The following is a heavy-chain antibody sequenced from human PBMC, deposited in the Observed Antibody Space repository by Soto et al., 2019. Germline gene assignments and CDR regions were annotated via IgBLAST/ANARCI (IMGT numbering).Heavy chain of an antibody. CDR2: INAYNGNT. CDR1: GYTFSSYG. V-gene: IGHV1-18*01. CDR3: AGSSSFYSPFDY. J-gene: IGHJ4*01. D-gene: IGHD2-2*01. Sequence: ASVKVSCKASGYTFSSYGISWVRQAPGQGLEWLGWINAYNGNTNYAQRFQGRVTITTDTSTSTAYMELKSLRSDDTAVYYCAGSSSFYSPFDYWGQGTLVTVSS.